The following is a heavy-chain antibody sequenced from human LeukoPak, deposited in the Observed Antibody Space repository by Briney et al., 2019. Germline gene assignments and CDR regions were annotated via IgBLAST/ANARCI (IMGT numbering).Heavy chain of an antibody. CDR2: ISYDGSNK. Sequence: GRSLRLSCAASGFTFSSYAMHWGRQAPGKGLEWVAVISYDGSNKYYADSVKGRFTISRDNSKNTLYLQMNSLRAEDTAVYYCARRLWTGSKLYYYGMDVWGQGTTVTVSS. CDR1: GFTFSSYA. D-gene: IGHD3/OR15-3a*01. V-gene: IGHV3-30-3*01. CDR3: ARRLWTGSKLYYYGMDV. J-gene: IGHJ6*02.